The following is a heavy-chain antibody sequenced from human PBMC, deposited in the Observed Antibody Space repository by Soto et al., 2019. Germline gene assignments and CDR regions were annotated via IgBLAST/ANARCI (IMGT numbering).Heavy chain of an antibody. J-gene: IGHJ5*02. CDR1: GYTFTGYY. V-gene: IGHV1-2*04. Sequence: ASVKVSCKASGYTFTGYYLHWVRPAPGQGLEWMGWLNPNSGGTNYAQKFQGWVTMTRDTSISTAYMELSRLRSDDTAVYYCARGRYNWFDPWGQGTLVTVSS. CDR3: ARGRYNWFDP. CDR2: LNPNSGGT.